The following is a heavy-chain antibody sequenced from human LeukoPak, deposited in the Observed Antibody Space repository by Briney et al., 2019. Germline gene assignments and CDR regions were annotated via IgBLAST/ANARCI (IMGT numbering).Heavy chain of an antibody. CDR1: GGSISSGGYY. V-gene: IGHV4-31*03. CDR3: ASSDSSGYYYVYFQH. J-gene: IGHJ1*01. Sequence: PSETLSLTCTVSGGSISSGGYYWSWIRQHPGKGLEWIGYIYYSGSTYYNPSLKSRVTISVDTSKNQFSLKLSSVTAADTAVYYCASSDSSGYYYVYFQHWGRGTLVTVSS. D-gene: IGHD3-22*01. CDR2: IYYSGST.